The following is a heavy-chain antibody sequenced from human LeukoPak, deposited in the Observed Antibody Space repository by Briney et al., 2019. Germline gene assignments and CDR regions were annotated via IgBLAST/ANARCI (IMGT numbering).Heavy chain of an antibody. V-gene: IGHV1-46*01. Sequence: GASVKVSCKASGYTFTSYYIHWVRQAPGQGPEWMGIINPSSGTTSYTQKFQGRVTMTRDTSTSTVYMELSSLRSEDTAVYYCARAVAIGRLRLDYWGQGTLVTVSS. CDR2: INPSSGTT. D-gene: IGHD6-25*01. CDR3: ARAVAIGRLRLDY. CDR1: GYTFTSYY. J-gene: IGHJ4*02.